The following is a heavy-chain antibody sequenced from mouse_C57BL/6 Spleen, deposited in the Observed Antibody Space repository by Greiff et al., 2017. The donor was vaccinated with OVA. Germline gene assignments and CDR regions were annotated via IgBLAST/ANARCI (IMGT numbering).Heavy chain of an antibody. V-gene: IGHV1-42*01. CDR3: ARSTMITTGFFAY. Sequence: VQLQQSGPELVKPGASVKISCKASGYSFTGYYMNWVKQSPEKSLEWIGEINPSTGGTTYNQKFKAKATLTVDKSSSTAYMQLKSLTSEDSAVYYCARSTMITTGFFAYWGQGTLVTVSA. D-gene: IGHD2-4*01. J-gene: IGHJ3*01. CDR1: GYSFTGYY. CDR2: INPSTGGT.